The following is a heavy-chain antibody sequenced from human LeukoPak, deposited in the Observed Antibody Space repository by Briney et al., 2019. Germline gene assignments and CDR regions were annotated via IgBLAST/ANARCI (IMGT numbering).Heavy chain of an antibody. CDR1: GFTFSSYE. J-gene: IGHJ5*02. CDR2: ISSSGSTI. CDR3: ARGIVVVVAATPYNWFDP. Sequence: GGSLRLSCAASGFTFSSYEMNWVRQAPGKGLEWVSYISSSGSTIYYADSVKGRFTISRDNAKNSLYLQMNSLRAEDTAVYYCARGIVVVVAATPYNWFDPWGQGALVTVSS. D-gene: IGHD2-15*01. V-gene: IGHV3-48*03.